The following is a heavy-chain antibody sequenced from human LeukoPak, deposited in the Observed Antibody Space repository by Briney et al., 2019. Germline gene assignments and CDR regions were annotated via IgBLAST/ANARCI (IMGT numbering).Heavy chain of an antibody. V-gene: IGHV4-34*01. D-gene: IGHD6-13*01. J-gene: IGHJ1*01. CDR3: ARGRISGVAAPGTRAEYFLH. Sequence: PSETLSLTCAVFGGPFSGYYWSRIRQAPGKGLEWIGDINHSGSTDYNPSLKSRLTISVDRSKNQFSLNLTSVTAADTAVYYCARGRISGVAAPGTRAEYFLHWGQGTLVAVSS. CDR1: GGPFSGYY. CDR2: INHSGST.